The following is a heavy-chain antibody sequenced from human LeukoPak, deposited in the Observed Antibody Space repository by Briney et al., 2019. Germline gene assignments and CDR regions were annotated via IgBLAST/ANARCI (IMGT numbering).Heavy chain of an antibody. Sequence: GASVKVSCKASGGTFSSYAISWVRQAPGQGLEWMGGIIPIFGTANYAQKFQGRATITADESTSTAYMELSSLRSEDTAVYYCARGRRDGYNIDGAFDIWGQGTMVTVSS. V-gene: IGHV1-69*13. D-gene: IGHD5-24*01. J-gene: IGHJ3*02. CDR1: GGTFSSYA. CDR2: IIPIFGTA. CDR3: ARGRRDGYNIDGAFDI.